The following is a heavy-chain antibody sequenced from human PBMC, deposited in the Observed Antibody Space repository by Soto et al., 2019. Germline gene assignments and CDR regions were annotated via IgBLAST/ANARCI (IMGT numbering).Heavy chain of an antibody. V-gene: IGHV1-3*01. CDR2: INAGNGYT. Sequence: QVQLVQSGAEVKKPGASVSVSCKASGYTFTTYVIHWVRQAPGQGLEWLGWINAGNGYTRYSQKLQGRVTISRDTSASTAYMELRSLISEDTAVYYCARAAKGSSEYWGYSDYWGQGSLVTVSS. J-gene: IGHJ4*02. CDR3: ARAAKGSSEYWGYSDY. D-gene: IGHD6-19*01. CDR1: GYTFTTYV.